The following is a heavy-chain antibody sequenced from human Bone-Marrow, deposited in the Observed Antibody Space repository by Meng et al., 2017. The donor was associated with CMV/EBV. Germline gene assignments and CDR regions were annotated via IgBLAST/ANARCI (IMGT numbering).Heavy chain of an antibody. V-gene: IGHV1-18*01. Sequence: ASVKVSCKASGDTFSSYAISWVRQAPGQGLEWMGWISPYNGNTNYAQKVQGRVTMTTDTSTRTAYMELRSLRSDDTAVYFCAIDRRMIAARPRDYSYGMDVWGQGTTVTVSS. CDR3: AIDRRMIAARPRDYSYGMDV. J-gene: IGHJ6*02. CDR2: ISPYNGNT. D-gene: IGHD6-6*01. CDR1: GDTFSSYA.